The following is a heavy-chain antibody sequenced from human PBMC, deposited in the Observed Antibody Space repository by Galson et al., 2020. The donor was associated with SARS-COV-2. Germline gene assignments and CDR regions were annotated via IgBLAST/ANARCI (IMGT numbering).Heavy chain of an antibody. V-gene: IGHV1-46*01. J-gene: IGHJ6*02. Sequence: ASVKVSCKASGYTFTCYYMHWVRQAPGQGLEWMGIINPSGGSTSYAQKFQGRVTMTRDTSTSTVCMELSSLRSEDTAVYYCAREVGGYESPSTYYYYGMDVWGQGTTVTVSS. CDR2: INPSGGST. D-gene: IGHD5-12*01. CDR1: GYTFTCYY. CDR3: AREVGGYESPSTYYYYGMDV.